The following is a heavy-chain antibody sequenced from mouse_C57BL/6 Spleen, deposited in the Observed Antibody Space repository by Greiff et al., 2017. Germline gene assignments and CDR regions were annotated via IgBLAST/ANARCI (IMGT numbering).Heavy chain of an antibody. D-gene: IGHD1-1*01. CDR2: IWSDGST. CDR3: ARQYYGSSYAMDY. Sequence: QVQLQQSGPGLVAPSQSLSITCTVSGFSFTSYGVHWVRQPPGKGLEWLVVIWSDGSTTYNSALKSRLSISKDNSKSQVVLKMNSLQTDDTAMYYCARQYYGSSYAMDYWGQGTSVTVSS. CDR1: GFSFTSYG. J-gene: IGHJ4*01. V-gene: IGHV2-6-1*01.